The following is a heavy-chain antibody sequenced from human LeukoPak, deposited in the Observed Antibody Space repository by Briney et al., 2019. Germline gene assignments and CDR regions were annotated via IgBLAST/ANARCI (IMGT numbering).Heavy chain of an antibody. V-gene: IGHV3-23*01. CDR3: AKSRTGWYVFDY. J-gene: IGHJ4*02. CDR1: GYSFSAYA. D-gene: IGHD6-19*01. CDR2: ISGSGGNT. Sequence: PGGSLRLSCAASGYSFSAYAMNWVRQAPGKGLEWVSLISGSGGNTNYADSVKGRFTISRDDSKNTLYLQMNSLRAEDTAVYYCAKSRTGWYVFDYWGQGTLVTASA.